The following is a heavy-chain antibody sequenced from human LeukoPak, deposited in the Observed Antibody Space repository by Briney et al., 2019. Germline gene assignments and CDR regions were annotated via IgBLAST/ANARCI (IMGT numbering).Heavy chain of an antibody. V-gene: IGHV3-74*01. CDR2: INSDVTNT. Sequence: PGGSPRLSCAASGFTFSSYWMHWVRQAPGKGLVWVSRINSDVTNTNYADSVKGRFTISRDNAKNTLYLQMNSLRVEDTAVYYCAMGYYDSSGYSHFDYWGQGTLVTVSS. CDR1: GFTFSSYW. D-gene: IGHD3-22*01. CDR3: AMGYYDSSGYSHFDY. J-gene: IGHJ4*02.